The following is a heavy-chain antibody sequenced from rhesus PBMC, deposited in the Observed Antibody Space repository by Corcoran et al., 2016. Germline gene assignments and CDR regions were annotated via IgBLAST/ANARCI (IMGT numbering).Heavy chain of an antibody. J-gene: IGHJ4*01. CDR1: GGSVSSSNW. V-gene: IGHV4-65*01. Sequence: QVQLQESGPGLVKPSETLSLTCAVSGGSVSSSNWWSWIRQPPGKGLEWIGYISGSSGSTYYNPSLKSRVTISTDTSKNQFSLKRSSVTAADTAVYYCARDPKAMTLDYWGQGVLVTVSS. CDR3: ARDPKAMTLDY. CDR2: ISGSSGST. D-gene: IGHD1-32*01.